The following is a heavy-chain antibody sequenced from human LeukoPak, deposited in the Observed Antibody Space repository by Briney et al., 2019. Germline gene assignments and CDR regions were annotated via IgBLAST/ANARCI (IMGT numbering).Heavy chain of an antibody. V-gene: IGHV3-72*01. CDR2: TRNKANSYTT. CDR3: ARVGPPGYCSGGSCTYYYYYNYMDV. Sequence: GGSLRLSCAASGFTFSNHYMDWVRQAPGKWLEWVGRTRNKANSYTTEYAASVKGRFTISRDDSKNSLYLQMNSLKTEDTAVYYCARVGPPGYCSGGSCTYYYYYNYMDVWGKGTTVTVSS. CDR1: GFTFSNHY. J-gene: IGHJ6*03. D-gene: IGHD2-15*01.